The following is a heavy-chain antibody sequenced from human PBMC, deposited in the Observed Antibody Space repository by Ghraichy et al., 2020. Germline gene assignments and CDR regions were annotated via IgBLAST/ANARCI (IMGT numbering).Heavy chain of an antibody. CDR2: IIGSGCTI. Sequence: GGSLRLSCTPSGFTFSYFDMNWVRQAPGKGLEWVSYIIGSGCTIYYADPVKGRFTISRDNAKNLLFLQMKSLRAEETAVYYCARVASEFGSGSYAFGYWGQGTLVTVSS. J-gene: IGHJ4*02. D-gene: IGHD3-10*01. CDR1: GFTFSYFD. CDR3: ARVASEFGSGSYAFGY. V-gene: IGHV3-48*03.